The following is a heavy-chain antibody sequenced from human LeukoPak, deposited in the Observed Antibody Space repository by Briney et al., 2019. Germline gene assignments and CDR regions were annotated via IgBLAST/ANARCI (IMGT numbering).Heavy chain of an antibody. CDR2: IGSGGNFI. J-gene: IGHJ3*02. D-gene: IGHD2-2*01. Sequence: PGGSLRLSCTASGFTFSSHFLNWVRQAPGRGLEWVSSIGSGGNFIYYADSVKGRFTISRDNAKNSLYLQMNSLRAEDTAVYYCARERYSTIQNDGLDMWGQGTMVTVSS. CDR1: GFTFSSHF. CDR3: ARERYSTIQNDGLDM. V-gene: IGHV3-21*01.